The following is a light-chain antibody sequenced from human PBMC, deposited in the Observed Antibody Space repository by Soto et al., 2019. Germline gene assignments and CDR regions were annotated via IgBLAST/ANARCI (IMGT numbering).Light chain of an antibody. CDR1: QTLDSM. Sequence: IVLTHSPATLSVSPGERATLSCWASQTLDSMVAWYQQKSGQAPRLLIYSASARATGVPARFSGYGSGTDFTLNISSLQSEDLGVYYCQQYKDWPTTFGQGTKVEV. CDR2: SAS. V-gene: IGKV3-15*01. CDR3: QQYKDWPTT. J-gene: IGKJ1*01.